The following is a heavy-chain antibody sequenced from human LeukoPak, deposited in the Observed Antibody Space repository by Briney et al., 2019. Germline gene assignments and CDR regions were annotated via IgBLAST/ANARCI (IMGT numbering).Heavy chain of an antibody. J-gene: IGHJ6*02. D-gene: IGHD3-16*01. Sequence: GGSLRLSCAASGFTFSTYAMSWARQAPGKGLEWVASINHNGNVNYYVDSVKGRFTISRDNAKNSLYLQMSNLRAEDTAVYFCARGGGLDVWGQGATVTVSS. CDR2: INHNGNVN. CDR1: GFTFSTYA. CDR3: ARGGGLDV. V-gene: IGHV3-7*03.